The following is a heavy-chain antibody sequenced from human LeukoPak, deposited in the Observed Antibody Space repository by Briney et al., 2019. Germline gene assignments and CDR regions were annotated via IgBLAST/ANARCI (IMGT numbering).Heavy chain of an antibody. CDR2: IYPGDSDT. V-gene: IGHV5-51*01. J-gene: IGHJ4*02. D-gene: IGHD3-22*01. CDR1: GYSFTSYW. Sequence: ESLKISCKGSGYSFTSYWIGWVRQMPGKGLEWMGIIYPGDSDTRYSPSFQGQVTISADKSISTAYLQWSSLKASDTAMYYCASAARDSSGYYPTNFDYWGQGTLVTVSS. CDR3: ASAARDSSGYYPTNFDY.